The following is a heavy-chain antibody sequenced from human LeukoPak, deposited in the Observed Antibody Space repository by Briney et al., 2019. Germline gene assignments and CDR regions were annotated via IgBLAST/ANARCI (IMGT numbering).Heavy chain of an antibody. D-gene: IGHD2-15*01. V-gene: IGHV4-39*07. Sequence: PSETLSLTCTVSGGSISNSSYYWGWIRQPPGKGLEWIGSIYYSGSTYYNPSLKSRVTISVDTSKNQFSLKLSSVTAADTAVYYCARGIDSPDAFDIWGQGTMVTVSS. CDR1: GGSISNSSYY. J-gene: IGHJ3*02. CDR2: IYYSGST. CDR3: ARGIDSPDAFDI.